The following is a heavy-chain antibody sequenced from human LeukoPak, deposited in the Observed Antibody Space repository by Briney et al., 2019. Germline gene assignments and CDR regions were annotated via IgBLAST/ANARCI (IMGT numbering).Heavy chain of an antibody. D-gene: IGHD3-16*02. V-gene: IGHV1-18*01. Sequence: VSVKVSCKASGYTFTSYHISWVRQAPGQGLEWMGWISAYNGNTKYAQKLQGRVTMTTDTSTSTAYMDLRSLGSDDTAVYYCARVGPHRVIGGSVWFDPWGQGTLVTVSS. CDR3: ARVGPHRVIGGSVWFDP. CDR1: GYTFTSYH. J-gene: IGHJ5*02. CDR2: ISAYNGNT.